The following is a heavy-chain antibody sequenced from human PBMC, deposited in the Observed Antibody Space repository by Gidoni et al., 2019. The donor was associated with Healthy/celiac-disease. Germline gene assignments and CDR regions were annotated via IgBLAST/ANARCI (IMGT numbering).Heavy chain of an antibody. CDR1: GGSFSGYY. V-gene: IGHV4-34*01. J-gene: IGHJ4*02. CDR3: ARGRLYDFWSGYDPVLDY. CDR2: INHSGST. D-gene: IGHD3-3*01. Sequence: QVQLQQWGAGLLKPSETLSLTCAVYGGSFSGYYWSWIRQPPGKGLEWIGEINHSGSTNYNPSLKSRVTISVDTSKNQFSLKLSSVTAADTAVYYCARGRLYDFWSGYDPVLDYWGQGTLVTVSS.